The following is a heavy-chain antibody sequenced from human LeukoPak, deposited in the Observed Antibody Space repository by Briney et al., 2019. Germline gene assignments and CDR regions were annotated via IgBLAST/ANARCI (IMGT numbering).Heavy chain of an antibody. CDR2: INPSGGST. CDR1: GYIFTNYY. Sequence: ASVKVSCKASGYIFTNYYMHWVRQAPGQGLEWMGTINPSGGSTTYAQKFQGRVTMTRDTSTSTVYMELSSLRSEDTAVYYCARDPRLRPYYYYYYGMDVWGQGTTVTVSS. CDR3: ARDPRLRPYYYYYYGMDV. V-gene: IGHV1-46*01. D-gene: IGHD4-17*01. J-gene: IGHJ6*02.